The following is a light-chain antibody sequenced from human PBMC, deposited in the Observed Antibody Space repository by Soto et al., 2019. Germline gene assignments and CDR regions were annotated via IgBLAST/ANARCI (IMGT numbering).Light chain of an antibody. J-gene: IGKJ5*01. CDR1: QSISSW. Sequence: DIQMTQSPSTLSVSVGDRVTITCRASQSISSWLAWYQQKPGKAPKSLIYKASSLESGVPSRFSGSGSGTEVTLTISSLQPDDFATYYCQQYSIYPITFGQGTRLEIK. CDR2: KAS. CDR3: QQYSIYPIT. V-gene: IGKV1-5*03.